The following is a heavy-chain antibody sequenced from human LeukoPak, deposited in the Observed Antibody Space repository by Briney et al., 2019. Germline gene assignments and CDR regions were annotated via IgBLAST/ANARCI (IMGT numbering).Heavy chain of an antibody. V-gene: IGHV3-23*01. Sequence: GGSLRLSCAASGFTFSSYAMSWVSQAPGKGLEWVSAISGSGGSTYYADSVKGRFTISRDNSKNTLYLQMNSLRAEDTAVYYCAKVGRGQFYFDYWGQGTLVTVSS. J-gene: IGHJ4*02. D-gene: IGHD3-10*01. CDR2: ISGSGGST. CDR1: GFTFSSYA. CDR3: AKVGRGQFYFDY.